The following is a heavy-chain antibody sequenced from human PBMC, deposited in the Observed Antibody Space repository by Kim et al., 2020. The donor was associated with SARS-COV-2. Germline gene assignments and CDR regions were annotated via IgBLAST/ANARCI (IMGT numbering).Heavy chain of an antibody. J-gene: IGHJ6*02. CDR3: VKNSGSSIYPGLCV. CDR2: LSTNGDNT. CDR1: GFSFSSYA. Sequence: GGSLRLSCAASGFSFSSYAMSWVRQAPGKGLEWVSSLSTNGDNTYYADSVKGRFTISRDNSRNTLNLQMNSLRAEDTAGYYWVKNSGSSIYPGLCVWGQG. V-gene: IGHV3-23*01. D-gene: IGHD2-15*01.